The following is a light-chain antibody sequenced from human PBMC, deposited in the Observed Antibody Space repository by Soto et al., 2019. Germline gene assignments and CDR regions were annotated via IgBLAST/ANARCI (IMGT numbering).Light chain of an antibody. CDR2: ETS. Sequence: DVQMTQSPSTLSASVGDRVTITCRASQSISGWLAWYQQKPGKAPKLLIYETSTLEGGVPSRFTGSGSGTEFSLTISSLQPDDFATYFCQQYKDYWTFGQGTKVDIK. V-gene: IGKV1-5*03. CDR3: QQYKDYWT. J-gene: IGKJ1*01. CDR1: QSISGW.